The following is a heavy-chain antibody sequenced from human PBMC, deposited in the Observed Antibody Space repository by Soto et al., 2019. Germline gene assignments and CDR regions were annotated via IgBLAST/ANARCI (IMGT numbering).Heavy chain of an antibody. CDR3: AVYCSYGSGSSCTPFDY. D-gene: IGHD2-15*01. CDR1: DESFSNYY. V-gene: IGHV4-34*01. J-gene: IGHJ4*02. Sequence: QVQLQQWGAGLLKPSETLSLTCAVYDESFSNYYWTWIRQPPGKGPEWIGEINQSGTTNYNPSLKSRVTMSVDTSKNQFSLKLSSVTAADTAVYYFAVYCSYGSGSSCTPFDYWGQGILVTVSS. CDR2: INQSGTT.